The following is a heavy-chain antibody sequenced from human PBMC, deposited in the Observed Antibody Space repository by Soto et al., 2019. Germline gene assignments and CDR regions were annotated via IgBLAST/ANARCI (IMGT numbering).Heavy chain of an antibody. D-gene: IGHD2-21*02. CDR2: LYSGGST. J-gene: IGHJ4*02. V-gene: IGHV3-53*01. Sequence: PGGSLRLSCAASGLTVSSNYMNWVRQAPGKGLEWVSVLYSGGSTHYADSVKGRFTISRDNSKNTLYLQMNSLRAEDTAVYYCAKDRIPIAYCGGDCYSGLNWGQGTLVTVSS. CDR1: GLTVSSNY. CDR3: AKDRIPIAYCGGDCYSGLN.